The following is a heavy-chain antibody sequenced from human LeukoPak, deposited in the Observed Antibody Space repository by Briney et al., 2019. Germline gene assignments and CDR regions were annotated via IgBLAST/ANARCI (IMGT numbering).Heavy chain of an antibody. Sequence: GGSLRLSCAASGFGVSTNYMNWVRQAPGKGLEWVSVIYSGGSTYYAGSVKGRFTISRDTSKNTLYLQMNSLRAEDTAVYYCARDYCSSTSCYDYWGQGTLVTVSS. J-gene: IGHJ4*02. V-gene: IGHV3-53*01. CDR3: ARDYCSSTSCYDY. D-gene: IGHD2-2*01. CDR1: GFGVSTNY. CDR2: IYSGGST.